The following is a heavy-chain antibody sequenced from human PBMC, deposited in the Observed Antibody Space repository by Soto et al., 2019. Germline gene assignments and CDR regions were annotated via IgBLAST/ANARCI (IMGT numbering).Heavy chain of an antibody. Sequence: SETLSLTCAVYGGSFSGYYWSWIRQPPGKGLEWIGYIYYSKSTYYNPSLKSRVTISLDTSKNQFSLKLTSVTAADTAVYYCARSVFPWGQGTLVTVSS. J-gene: IGHJ5*02. CDR2: IYYSKST. CDR3: ARSVFP. V-gene: IGHV4-34*09. CDR1: GGSFSGYY.